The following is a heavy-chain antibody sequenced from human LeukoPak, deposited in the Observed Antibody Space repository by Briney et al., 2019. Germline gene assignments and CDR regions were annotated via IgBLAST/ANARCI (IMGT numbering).Heavy chain of an antibody. V-gene: IGHV1-69*13. J-gene: IGHJ1*01. CDR3: ARDQGLWFGELLPHGEYFQH. Sequence: ASVKVSCKASGGTFSGYAFSWVRQAPGQGLEWMGGIIPMFGRTNYAQTSQGRVTITADESTSTAYMELTSLRSDDTAVYYCARDQGLWFGELLPHGEYFQHWGQGTLVTVSS. D-gene: IGHD3-10*01. CDR1: GGTFSGYA. CDR2: IIPMFGRT.